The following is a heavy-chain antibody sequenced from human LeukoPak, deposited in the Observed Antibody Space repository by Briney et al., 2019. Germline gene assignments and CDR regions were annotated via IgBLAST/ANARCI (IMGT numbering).Heavy chain of an antibody. CDR1: GFTFSNYG. CDR2: ISGPGSST. V-gene: IGHV3-23*01. J-gene: IGHJ4*02. Sequence: GGSLRLSCAASGFTFSNYGMSWVRQAPGMGLEWVSTISGPGSSTYYADSVKGRFTISRDNSKNTLYLQMNSLRAEDTALYYCAKGRLPVAATLDYWGQETLVTVSS. CDR3: AKGRLPVAATLDY. D-gene: IGHD6-19*01.